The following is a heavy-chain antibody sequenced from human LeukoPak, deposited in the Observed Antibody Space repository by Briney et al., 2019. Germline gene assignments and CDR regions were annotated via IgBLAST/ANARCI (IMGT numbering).Heavy chain of an antibody. CDR2: ISANNGGT. CDR3: ARGGAAAGIGY. Sequence: ASVKVSCKASGYTFTNYGISWVRQAPGQGLEWMSWISANNGGTNYAQKFQGRVSMTRDTSISTAYMELSRLRSDDTAVYYCARGGAAAGIGYWGQGTLVTVSS. V-gene: IGHV1-2*02. D-gene: IGHD6-13*01. CDR1: GYTFTNYG. J-gene: IGHJ4*02.